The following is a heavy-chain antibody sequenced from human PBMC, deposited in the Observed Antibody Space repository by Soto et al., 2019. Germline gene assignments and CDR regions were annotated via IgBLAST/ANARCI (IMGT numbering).Heavy chain of an antibody. Sequence: QVQLVQSGAEVKKPGSSVKVSCKASGGTFSSYAISWVRQAPGQGLEWMGGIIPIFGTANYAQKFQGRVTITADASTSTAYMERSSLRSEDTALYYCARESRYCSGGSCYFLPGIDYWGQGTLVTVSS. V-gene: IGHV1-69*12. CDR2: IIPIFGTA. CDR3: ARESRYCSGGSCYFLPGIDY. CDR1: GGTFSSYA. J-gene: IGHJ4*02. D-gene: IGHD2-15*01.